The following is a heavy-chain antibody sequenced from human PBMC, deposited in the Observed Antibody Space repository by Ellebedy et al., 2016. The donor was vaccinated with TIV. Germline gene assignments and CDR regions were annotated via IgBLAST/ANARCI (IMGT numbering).Heavy chain of an antibody. CDR1: GGSISSYY. J-gene: IGHJ4*02. CDR2: IYYTGRT. Sequence: SATLSLTCTVSGGSISSYYWIWIRQPPGKELEWIGYIYYTGRTNYNPSLKSRVTMSVDTSKKEFSLKLSSVTAADTAVYFCARAEEGDGYNDYWGQGTLVTVSS. CDR3: ARAEEGDGYNDY. D-gene: IGHD5-24*01. V-gene: IGHV4-59*01.